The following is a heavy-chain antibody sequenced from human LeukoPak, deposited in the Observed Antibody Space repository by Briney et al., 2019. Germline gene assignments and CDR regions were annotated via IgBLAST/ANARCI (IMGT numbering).Heavy chain of an antibody. Sequence: SGTLSLTCAVSGGSISSSNWWSWVRQPPGKGLEWIGSIYYSGSTYYNPSLKSRVTISVDTSKNQFSLKLSSVTAADTAVYYCARHYAAYYYDSSGRPYFDYWGQGTLVTVSS. D-gene: IGHD3-22*01. J-gene: IGHJ4*02. CDR1: GGSISSSNW. CDR3: ARHYAAYYYDSSGRPYFDY. V-gene: IGHV4-4*02. CDR2: IYYSGST.